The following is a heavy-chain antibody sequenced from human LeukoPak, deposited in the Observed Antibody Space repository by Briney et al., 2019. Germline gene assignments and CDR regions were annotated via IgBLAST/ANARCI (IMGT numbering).Heavy chain of an antibody. CDR2: ISVSGGST. CDR1: GFTFSSFA. D-gene: IGHD2-15*01. CDR3: VKGTFGGKSGLFDY. V-gene: IGHV3-23*01. Sequence: QPGGSLRLSCAAAGFTFSSFAIHWVSQAPGKGLEWDSIISVSGGSTYYADSVKGRFTISGDISKNTLYLHMNSLRVEDTAVYYCVKGTFGGKSGLFDYWGQGTLVTVSS. J-gene: IGHJ4*02.